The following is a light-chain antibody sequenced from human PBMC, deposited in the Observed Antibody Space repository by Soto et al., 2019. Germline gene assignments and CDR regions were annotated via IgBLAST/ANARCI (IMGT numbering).Light chain of an antibody. CDR1: QNINSK. CDR3: QQLNSYPLT. V-gene: IGKV1-5*01. J-gene: IGKJ4*01. CDR2: DAY. Sequence: DIQMTQSPSTLSASVGDRVAITCRASQNINSKLAWYQKKPGKAPKLLISDAYSLESGVPSRFSGGGSGTEFTLTISSLQPEDFATYYCQQLNSYPLTFGGGTKVEIK.